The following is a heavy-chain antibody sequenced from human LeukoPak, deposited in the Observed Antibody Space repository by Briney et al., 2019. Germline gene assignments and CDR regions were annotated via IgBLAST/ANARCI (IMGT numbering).Heavy chain of an antibody. CDR2: ISWDSHSI. CDR1: GFTFDDYA. Sequence: GRSLRLSCAASGFTFDDYAMHWVRQIPGKGLEWVSSISWDSHSIAYADSVRGRFTMSRDNAKNSLYLQMNSLRPEDTALYYCAKGLYDSTGPFDYWGQGTLVTVPS. J-gene: IGHJ4*02. V-gene: IGHV3-9*01. CDR3: AKGLYDSTGPFDY. D-gene: IGHD3-22*01.